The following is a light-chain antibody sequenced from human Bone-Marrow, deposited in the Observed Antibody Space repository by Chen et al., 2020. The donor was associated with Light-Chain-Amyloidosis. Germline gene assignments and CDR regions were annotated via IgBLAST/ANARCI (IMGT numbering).Light chain of an antibody. CDR3: QSADSSGTYEVI. CDR2: RDT. V-gene: IGLV3-25*03. J-gene: IGLJ2*01. Sequence: SLEPTPPPSVSVSPGQTVRNTCPGDDLPTKYAYWYQQKPGQAPVLVIHRDTERPSGISERFSGSSSGTTATLTISGVQAEDEADYHCQSADSSGTYEVIFGGGTKLTVL. CDR1: DLPTKY.